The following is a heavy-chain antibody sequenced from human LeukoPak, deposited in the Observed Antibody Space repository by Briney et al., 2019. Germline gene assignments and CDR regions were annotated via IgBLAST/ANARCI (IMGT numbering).Heavy chain of an antibody. V-gene: IGHV4-28*03. CDR1: GYTITSSRW. J-gene: IGHJ4*02. CDR3: ARVGSSTNGEIDY. CDR2: IYHSGTT. Sequence: SDTLCLTCAVSGYTITSSRWGGWIRQPPGKGLEWIGYIYHSGTTYYNPSLQSRVTMSVDTSKNQFSLKLSSVTAADTAVYYCARVGSSTNGEIDYWGQGTLVTVSS. D-gene: IGHD2-2*01.